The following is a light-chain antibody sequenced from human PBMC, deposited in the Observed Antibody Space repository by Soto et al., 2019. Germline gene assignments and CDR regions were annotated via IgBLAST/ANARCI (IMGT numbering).Light chain of an antibody. J-gene: IGKJ1*01. CDR3: QQYDDSPQT. CDR2: GTS. CDR1: QSVNTNY. Sequence: EIVFTQSPGTLSVSPGGRATLSCRASQSVNTNYLAWYQQKPGQAPRLLIYGTSSRATGIPDRFSGSGSGTDFTLTISRXEPEDFAMYYCQQYDDSPQTFGQGTKVDIK. V-gene: IGKV3-20*01.